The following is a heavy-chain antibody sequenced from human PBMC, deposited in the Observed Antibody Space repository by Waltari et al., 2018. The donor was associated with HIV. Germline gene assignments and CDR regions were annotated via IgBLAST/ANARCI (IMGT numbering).Heavy chain of an antibody. D-gene: IGHD3-22*01. Sequence: EVQLLESGGGLVQPGGSLRLSCAASGFTFSSYAMRWVRQAPGKGLEWVSAISNSGGSTYYADSVKGRFTISRDNSKNTLYLQMNSLRDEDTAVYYCAKDLSSISMIVPRSYFDYWGQGTLVTVSS. J-gene: IGHJ4*02. CDR2: ISNSGGST. CDR3: AKDLSSISMIVPRSYFDY. CDR1: GFTFSSYA. V-gene: IGHV3-23*01.